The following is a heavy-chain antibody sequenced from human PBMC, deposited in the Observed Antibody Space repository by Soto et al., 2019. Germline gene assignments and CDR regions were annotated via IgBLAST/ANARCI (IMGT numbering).Heavy chain of an antibody. J-gene: IGHJ4*02. D-gene: IGHD3-10*01. CDR2: ISGMEDRT. CDR1: GFNLRDQA. CDR3: AKTYTGG. Sequence: PRLSCTASGFNLRDQALSWVRQAPGGGLEWVSGISGMEDRTNYADFVKGRFFISKDRAKNTLNLQMNGLRDDDTAVYYCAKTYTGGWGQGTQVTVSS. V-gene: IGHV3-23*01.